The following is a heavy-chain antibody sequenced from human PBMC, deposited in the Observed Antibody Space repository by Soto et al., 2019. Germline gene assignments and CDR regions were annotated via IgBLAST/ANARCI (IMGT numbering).Heavy chain of an antibody. D-gene: IGHD6-19*01. Sequence: QVQLQESGPGLVKPSETLSLTCTVSGGSISSYYWSWIRQPPGKGLEWIGYIYYSGSTNYNPSLKSRVTISLDTSKNQFSLKLSSVTAADTAVYYWARSRYSSGWYAFDYWGQGTLVTVSS. CDR2: IYYSGST. CDR3: ARSRYSSGWYAFDY. J-gene: IGHJ4*02. CDR1: GGSISSYY. V-gene: IGHV4-59*01.